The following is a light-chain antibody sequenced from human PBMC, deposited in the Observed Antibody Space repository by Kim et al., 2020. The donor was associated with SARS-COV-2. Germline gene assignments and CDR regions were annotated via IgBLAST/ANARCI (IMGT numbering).Light chain of an antibody. CDR2: NVS. V-gene: IGLV2-11*01. Sequence: QSALTQPRSVSGSPGQSVTISCTGTSSDVGGYDYVSWYQQHPGRAPKLIIYNVSKRPSGVPDRFSGSKSDNTASLTISGLQPEDEADYYCSSYTSSITWVFGGGTQLTVL. J-gene: IGLJ3*02. CDR1: SSDVGGYDY. CDR3: SSYTSSITWV.